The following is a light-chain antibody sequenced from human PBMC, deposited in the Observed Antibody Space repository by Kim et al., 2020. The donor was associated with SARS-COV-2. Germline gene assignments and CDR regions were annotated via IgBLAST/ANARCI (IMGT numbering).Light chain of an antibody. CDR2: GKN. CDR3: NSRDSNDNVV. V-gene: IGLV3-19*01. J-gene: IGLJ2*01. CDR1: GLRSYN. Sequence: VALGQTDRITCQGGGLRSYNATGYQQKPGQAPIVVIYGKNNRPSGIQDRFSGASSGNTASLTITGTRAGDEADYYCNSRDSNDNVVFGGGTQLTVL.